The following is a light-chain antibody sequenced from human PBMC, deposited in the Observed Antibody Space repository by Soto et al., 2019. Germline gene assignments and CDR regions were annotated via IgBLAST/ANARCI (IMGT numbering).Light chain of an antibody. CDR1: SSNSGNSN. V-gene: IGLV1-47*01. CDR2: RND. CDR3: AAWDTSLSGSYV. J-gene: IGLJ1*01. Sequence: QSVLTQPPSASGTLGQRVSVSCSGSSSNSGNSNVFWYQHLPGTAPQLLIYRNDQRPSGVSARFSGSKSSSSATLAISGLLSEDEADYYCAAWDTSLSGSYVFGPGTKLTVL.